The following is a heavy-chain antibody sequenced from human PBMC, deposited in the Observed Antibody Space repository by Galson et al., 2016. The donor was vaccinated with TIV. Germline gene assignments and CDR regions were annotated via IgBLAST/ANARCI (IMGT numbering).Heavy chain of an antibody. D-gene: IGHD6-6*01. V-gene: IGHV4-4*07. Sequence: LTCSVSGGSVSPYYWTWIRQPAGKGLEWIGRISGSGSTNYNPSLKSRVTISVDTSKNQLSLKLRSVTAADTAVYYCAKSVAARPPYMDVWGKGITVTVSS. J-gene: IGHJ6*03. CDR1: GGSVSPYY. CDR2: ISGSGST. CDR3: AKSVAARPPYMDV.